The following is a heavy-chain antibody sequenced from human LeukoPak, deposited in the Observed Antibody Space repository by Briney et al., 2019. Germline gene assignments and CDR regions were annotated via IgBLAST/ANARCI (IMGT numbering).Heavy chain of an antibody. J-gene: IGHJ4*02. CDR1: GFTFSSYG. CDR3: ARGGSGVATIGDY. D-gene: IGHD5-12*01. Sequence: GRSLRLSCAASGFTFSSYGMHWVRQAPGKGLEWVAVISYDGSNKYYADSVKGRFTISRDNSKNTLYLQMNSLRAEDTAVYYCARGGSGVATIGDYWGQGTLVTVSS. CDR2: ISYDGSNK. V-gene: IGHV3-30*03.